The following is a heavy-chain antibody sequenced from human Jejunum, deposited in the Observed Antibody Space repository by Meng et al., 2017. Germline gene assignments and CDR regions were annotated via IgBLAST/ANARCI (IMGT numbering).Heavy chain of an antibody. CDR3: ARERLSVTMGQGFATYYYYGMDV. D-gene: IGHD3-10*01. CDR2: ISYSGTSM. CDR1: GFSLMNFE. J-gene: IGHJ6*02. V-gene: IGHV3-48*03. Sequence: GESLKISCPASGFSLMNFEMNWVRQAPGEGLEWIAHISYSGTSMYYSESVQGRFTISRDNAENSVFLQMNSLRAEDTAVYYCARERLSVTMGQGFATYYYYGMDVWGQGTTVTVSS.